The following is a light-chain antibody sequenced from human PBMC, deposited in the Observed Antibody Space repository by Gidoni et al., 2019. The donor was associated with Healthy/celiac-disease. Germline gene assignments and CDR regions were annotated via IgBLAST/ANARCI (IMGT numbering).Light chain of an antibody. CDR3: SSYAGSNNYVV. Sequence: QSALTQPPSASGYPGQPVTISCTGTSSDVGGYNYVSWYQQHPGKAPKLMIDEVSKRPSGVPDRFFGSKSGNTASLTVSGLQAEDEADYYCSSYAGSNNYVVFGGGTKLTVL. CDR1: SSDVGGYNY. V-gene: IGLV2-8*01. J-gene: IGLJ2*01. CDR2: EVS.